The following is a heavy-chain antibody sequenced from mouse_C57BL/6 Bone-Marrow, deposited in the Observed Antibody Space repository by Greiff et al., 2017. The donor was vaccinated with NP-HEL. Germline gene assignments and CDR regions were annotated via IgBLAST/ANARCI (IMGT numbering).Heavy chain of an antibody. CDR3: ARSDITTVAHFDY. J-gene: IGHJ2*01. D-gene: IGHD1-1*01. CDR2: ILPGSGST. CDR1: GYTFTGYW. Sequence: QVQLQQSGAELMKPGASVKLSCKATGYTFTGYWIEWVKQRPGHGLEWIGEILPGSGSTNYSEKFKGKATFTADTSSNTAYMQLSSLTTEDSAIYYCARSDITTVAHFDYWGQGTTLTVSS. V-gene: IGHV1-9*01.